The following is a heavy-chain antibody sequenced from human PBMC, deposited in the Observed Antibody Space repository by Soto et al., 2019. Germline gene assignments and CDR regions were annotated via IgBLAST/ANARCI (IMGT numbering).Heavy chain of an antibody. Sequence: GESLKISCKGSGYSFAGYWITWVRQKPGKGLEWMGRIDSSDSQTYHSPSFRGHVTISVTKSITTVFLQWSSLRASDTAMYYCARQIYDSGTGPNFQYYFDSWGQGTPVTVS. CDR1: GYSFAGYW. CDR2: IDSSDSQT. D-gene: IGHD6-13*01. CDR3: ARQIYDSGTGPNFQYYFDS. V-gene: IGHV5-10-1*01. J-gene: IGHJ4*02.